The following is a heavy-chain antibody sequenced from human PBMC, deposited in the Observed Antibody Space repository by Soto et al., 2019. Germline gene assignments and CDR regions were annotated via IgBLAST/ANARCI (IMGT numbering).Heavy chain of an antibody. J-gene: IGHJ4*02. V-gene: IGHV3-30*18. D-gene: IGHD5-18*01. Sequence: PGGSLRLSCAASGFTFSSYGMHWVRQAPGKGLEWVAVISYDGSNKYYADTVKGRFTISRDNSKNTLYLQMNSLRAEDTAVYYCAKPPRPGYSYGRTTFDYWGQGTLVTVSS. CDR1: GFTFSSYG. CDR3: AKPPRPGYSYGRTTFDY. CDR2: ISYDGSNK.